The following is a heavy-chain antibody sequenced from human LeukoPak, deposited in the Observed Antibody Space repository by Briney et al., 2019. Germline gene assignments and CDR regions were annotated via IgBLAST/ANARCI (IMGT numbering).Heavy chain of an antibody. D-gene: IGHD6-13*01. CDR1: GGSISSGGYS. CDR2: IYHSGST. V-gene: IGHV4-30-2*01. J-gene: IGHJ4*02. Sequence: SETLSLTCAVSGGSISSGGYSWSWIRQPPGKGLEWIGYIYHSGSTYYNPSLKSRVTISVDKSKNQFSLKLSSVTAADTAVYYCARRGLIAAAGFDYWGQGTLVTVSS. CDR3: ARRGLIAAAGFDY.